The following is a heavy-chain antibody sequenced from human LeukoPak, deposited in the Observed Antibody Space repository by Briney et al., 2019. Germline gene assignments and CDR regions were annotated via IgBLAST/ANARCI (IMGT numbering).Heavy chain of an antibody. Sequence: GGPLRLSCAASGFTFSSYAMRWVRQAPGKGLEWVSTISGSGGSAYYADSVKGRFAISRDNSNNTLFLQMNSLRAEDTAVYYCAKVSRSEAGTPYYFDYWGQATLLTVSS. CDR2: ISGSGGSA. J-gene: IGHJ4*02. V-gene: IGHV3-23*01. CDR1: GFTFSSYA. D-gene: IGHD6-19*01. CDR3: AKVSRSEAGTPYYFDY.